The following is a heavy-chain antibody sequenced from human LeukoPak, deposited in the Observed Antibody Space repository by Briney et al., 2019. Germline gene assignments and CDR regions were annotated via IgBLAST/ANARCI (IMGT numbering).Heavy chain of an antibody. CDR3: AKDLRYDSSGYPTHYYYYGMDV. J-gene: IGHJ6*02. Sequence: GRSLRLSCAASGFTFSSYGMHWVRQAPGKGLEGVAVISYDGSNKYYADSVKGRFTISRDNSKNTLYLQMNSLRAEDTAVYYCAKDLRYDSSGYPTHYYYYGMDVWGQGTTVTVSS. CDR1: GFTFSSYG. D-gene: IGHD3-22*01. V-gene: IGHV3-30*18. CDR2: ISYDGSNK.